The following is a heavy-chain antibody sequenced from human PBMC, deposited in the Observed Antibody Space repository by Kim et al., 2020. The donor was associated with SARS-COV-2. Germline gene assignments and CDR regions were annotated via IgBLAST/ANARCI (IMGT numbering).Heavy chain of an antibody. J-gene: IGHJ4*02. CDR3: ARGSGDY. V-gene: IGHV4-34*01. CDR2: INHSGST. CDR1: GGSFSGYY. Sequence: SETLSLTCAVYGGSFSGYYWSWIRQPPGKGLEWIGEINHSGSTNYNPSLKSRVTISVDTSKNQFSLKLSSVTAADTAVYYCARGSGDYWGQGTLVTVSS.